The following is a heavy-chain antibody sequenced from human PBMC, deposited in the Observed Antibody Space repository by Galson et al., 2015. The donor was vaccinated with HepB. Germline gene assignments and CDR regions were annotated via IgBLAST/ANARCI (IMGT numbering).Heavy chain of an antibody. D-gene: IGHD6-6*01. CDR2: INPSGGST. Sequence: SVKVSCKASGGTFSSYAISWVRQAPGQGLEWMGIINPSGGSTSYAQKFQGRVTMTRDTSTSTVYMELSSLRSEDTAVYYCARDTDSIAARPTPDYYFDYWGQGTLVTVSS. CDR1: GGTFSSYA. V-gene: IGHV1-46*01. J-gene: IGHJ4*02. CDR3: ARDTDSIAARPTPDYYFDY.